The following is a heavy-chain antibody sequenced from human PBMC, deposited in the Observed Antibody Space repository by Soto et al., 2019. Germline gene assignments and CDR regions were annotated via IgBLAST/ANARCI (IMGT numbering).Heavy chain of an antibody. CDR2: LYNDERT. Sequence: ETLSLTCTVSGDSVSSHYWSWIRQPAGKGLEWIASLYNDERTNYTPSLKSRVTMSMDTSKNQFSLKLTSVTAADSAVYFCARETLAHSYFDFWGQGILVTVSS. V-gene: IGHV4-4*07. CDR3: ARETLAHSYFDF. CDR1: GDSVSSHY. J-gene: IGHJ4*02.